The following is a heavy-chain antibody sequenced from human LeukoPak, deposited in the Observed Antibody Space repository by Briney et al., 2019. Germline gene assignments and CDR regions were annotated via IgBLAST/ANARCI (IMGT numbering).Heavy chain of an antibody. J-gene: IGHJ4*02. Sequence: GGSLRLSCAASGFTFSSYAMSWVRQAPGRGLEWVSAMSGSGGSTFYGDSVKGRFTISRDNSKNTLYLQMNSLRAEDTAVYYCAKSHCGTFSRARADYWGQGTLVTVSS. CDR3: AKSHCGTFSRARADY. D-gene: IGHD2-21*01. CDR1: GFTFSSYA. CDR2: MSGSGGST. V-gene: IGHV3-23*01.